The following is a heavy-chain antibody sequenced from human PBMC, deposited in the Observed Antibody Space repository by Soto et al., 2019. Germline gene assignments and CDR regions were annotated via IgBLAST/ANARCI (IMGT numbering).Heavy chain of an antibody. CDR1: GGSISSGGYY. V-gene: IGHV4-31*03. Sequence: PSETLSLTCTVSGGSISSGGYYWSWIRQHPGKGLEWIGYIYYSGSTYYNPSLKSRVTISVDTSKNQFSLKLSSVTAADTAVYYCARSSGSGIAAAVYNWFDPWGQGTLVTVYS. D-gene: IGHD6-13*01. CDR2: IYYSGST. J-gene: IGHJ5*02. CDR3: ARSSGSGIAAAVYNWFDP.